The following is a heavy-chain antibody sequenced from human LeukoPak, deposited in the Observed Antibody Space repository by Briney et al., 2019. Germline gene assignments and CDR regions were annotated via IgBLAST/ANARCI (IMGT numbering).Heavy chain of an antibody. D-gene: IGHD6-13*01. V-gene: IGHV3-48*03. Sequence: QPGGSLRLSCAASGFTFSSYEMNWVRQAPGKGLEWVSYMSSGGSTIYYADSVKGRFTISRDNAKNSLYLQMNSLRAEDTAVYYCARDPIAAAASGGDYWGQGTLVTVSS. CDR1: GFTFSSYE. J-gene: IGHJ4*02. CDR2: MSSGGSTI. CDR3: ARDPIAAAASGGDY.